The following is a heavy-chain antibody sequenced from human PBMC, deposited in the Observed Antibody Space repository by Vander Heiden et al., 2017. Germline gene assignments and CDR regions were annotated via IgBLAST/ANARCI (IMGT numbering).Heavy chain of an antibody. J-gene: IGHJ5*02. CDR2: IYTSGST. V-gene: IGHV4-4*07. Sequence: QVQLQESGPGLVKPSETLSVTCTVSGGPISSYYWSWIRQPAGKGLEWIGRIYTSGSTNYNPSLKSRVTMSVDTSKNQFSLKLSSVTAADTAVYYCARVDPCWSGSNWFDPWGQGTLVTDSS. CDR1: GGPISSYY. CDR3: ARVDPCWSGSNWFDP. D-gene: IGHD3-3*01.